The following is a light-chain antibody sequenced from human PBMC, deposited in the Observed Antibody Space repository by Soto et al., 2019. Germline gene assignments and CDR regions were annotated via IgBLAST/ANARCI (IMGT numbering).Light chain of an antibody. Sequence: DIVMTQSPLSLPVTPGEPASISCTSSQSLLHSNGYTYLDWYLQKPGQSPQLLIYLGSTRASGVPDRFSGSGSGTEFTLEISRVEAEDVGVYFCMQPLQSPVTFGQGTRLEMK. V-gene: IGKV2-28*01. CDR3: MQPLQSPVT. CDR1: QSLLHSNGYTY. J-gene: IGKJ5*01. CDR2: LGS.